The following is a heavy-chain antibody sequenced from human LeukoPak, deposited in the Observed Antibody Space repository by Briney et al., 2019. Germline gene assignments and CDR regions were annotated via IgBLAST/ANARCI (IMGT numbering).Heavy chain of an antibody. D-gene: IGHD3-10*01. CDR2: IRYDGSNK. CDR3: AKDGSIYGSGSAED. CDR1: RFTFSSYG. Sequence: GGSLRLSCAASRFTFSSYGMHWVRQAPGKGLEWVAFIRYDGSNKYYADSVKGRFTISRDNSKNTLYLQMNSLRAEDTAVYYCAKDGSIYGSGSAEDWGQGTLVTVSS. J-gene: IGHJ4*02. V-gene: IGHV3-30*02.